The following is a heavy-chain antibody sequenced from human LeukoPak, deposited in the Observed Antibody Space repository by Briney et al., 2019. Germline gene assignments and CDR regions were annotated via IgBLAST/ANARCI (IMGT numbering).Heavy chain of an antibody. V-gene: IGHV4-4*02. CDR3: ARRYSSSWYNWFDP. CDR1: GGSISSSNW. J-gene: IGHJ5*02. Sequence: ETLXXXCAVSGGSISSSNWWSWVRPPPGKGLEWIGEIYHSGSTNYNPSLKSRVTISVDTSKNQFSLKLSSVTAADTAVYYCARRYSSSWYNWFDPWGQGTLVTVSS. CDR2: IYHSGST. D-gene: IGHD6-13*01.